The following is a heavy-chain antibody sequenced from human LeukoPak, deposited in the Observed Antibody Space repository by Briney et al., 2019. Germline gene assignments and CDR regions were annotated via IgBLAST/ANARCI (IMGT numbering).Heavy chain of an antibody. D-gene: IGHD3-10*01. CDR2: ISAYDGNT. J-gene: IGHJ4*02. CDR3: VRCTYYYAIVPSGY. Sequence: ASVKVSCKASGCTFTSYGISWVRQAPGQGLEWMGWISAYDGNTNYAQKLQGRVAMTTDASTSTDYMELRSLRAADTAVCYCVRCTYYYAIVPSGYWGQGTLVTVSS. CDR1: GCTFTSYG. V-gene: IGHV1-18*01.